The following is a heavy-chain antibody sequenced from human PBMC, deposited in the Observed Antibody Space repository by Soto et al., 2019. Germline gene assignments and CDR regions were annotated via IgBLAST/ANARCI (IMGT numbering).Heavy chain of an antibody. V-gene: IGHV4-61*01. CDR3: ARVPLRYSSSHNFDS. CDR2: IYNNETF. J-gene: IGHJ4*02. D-gene: IGHD6-19*01. CDR1: GASVSSGSFY. Sequence: SETLSLTCSVSGASVSSGSFYWSRIRQPPGKGLEWIGFIYNNETFNYNPSLKSRVTLSVDTSKHQFSLKLSSATAADAAVYYCARVPLRYSSSHNFDSWGQGALVTVSS.